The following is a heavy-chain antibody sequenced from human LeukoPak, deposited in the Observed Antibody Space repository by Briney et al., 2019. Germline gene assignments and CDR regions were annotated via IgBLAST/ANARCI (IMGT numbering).Heavy chain of an antibody. V-gene: IGHV4-38-2*02. CDR3: ARLYGNYQNYFDY. CDR1: GYSISSGYY. J-gene: IGHJ4*02. D-gene: IGHD1-7*01. CDR2: IYHSGST. Sequence: SETLSLTCTVSGYSISSGYYWGWIRQPPGKGLEWIGSIYHSGSTYYNPSLKSRVTISVDTSKNQFSLKLSSVTAADTAVYYCARLYGNYQNYFDYWGQGTLVTVSS.